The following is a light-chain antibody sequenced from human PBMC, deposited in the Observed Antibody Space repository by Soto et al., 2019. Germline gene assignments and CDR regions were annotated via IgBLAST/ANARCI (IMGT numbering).Light chain of an antibody. J-gene: IGLJ7*01. Sequence: QSVLTQPPSASGTPGQRVTISCSGSSSNIGSNTVNWYQQLPRTAPKLLIYSNNQRPSGVPDRFSGSKSGTSASLAISRLQSEDEADYYCAAWDDSLNGAVFGGGTQLTVL. CDR2: SNN. V-gene: IGLV1-44*01. CDR3: AAWDDSLNGAV. CDR1: SSNIGSNT.